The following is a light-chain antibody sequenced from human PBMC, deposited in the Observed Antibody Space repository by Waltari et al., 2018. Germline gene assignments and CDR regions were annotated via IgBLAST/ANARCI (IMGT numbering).Light chain of an antibody. CDR2: WAS. V-gene: IGKV4-1*01. CDR1: QSVLYSSNNKNF. CDR3: QQFYSTPWT. J-gene: IGKJ1*01. Sequence: DIVMTPSPHSLAQSLGERATINRKSSQSVLYSSNNKNFLTWFQQKPGQPPKMLIYWASTRASGVPERFSGSGSATDFTLTISSLQAEDVAVYYCQQFYSTPWTFGQGTNVEIK.